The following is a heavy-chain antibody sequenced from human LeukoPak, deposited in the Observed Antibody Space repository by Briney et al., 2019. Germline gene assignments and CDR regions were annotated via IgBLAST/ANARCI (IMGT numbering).Heavy chain of an antibody. CDR3: AREVTMVRGAHAFDY. J-gene: IGHJ4*02. Sequence: SETLSLTCTVSGYSISSGYYWGWIRQPPGKGLEWIASIYHSGSTYYNPSLKSRVTISVDTSKNQFSLKLSSVTAADTAVYYCAREVTMVRGAHAFDYWGQGTLVTVSS. CDR1: GYSISSGYY. D-gene: IGHD3-10*01. V-gene: IGHV4-38-2*02. CDR2: IYHSGST.